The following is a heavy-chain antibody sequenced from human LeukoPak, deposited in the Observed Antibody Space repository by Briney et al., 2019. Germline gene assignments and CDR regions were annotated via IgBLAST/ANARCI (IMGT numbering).Heavy chain of an antibody. CDR3: ASSGGLLRHWFDP. V-gene: IGHV1-46*01. D-gene: IGHD1-26*01. J-gene: IGHJ5*02. CDR1: GYTFTGYY. Sequence: ASVKVSCKASGYTFTGYYMHWVRQAPGQGLEWMGIINPSGGSTSYAQKFQGRVTMTRDMSTSTVYMELSSLRSEDTAVYYCASSGGLLRHWFDPWGQGTLVTVSS. CDR2: INPSGGST.